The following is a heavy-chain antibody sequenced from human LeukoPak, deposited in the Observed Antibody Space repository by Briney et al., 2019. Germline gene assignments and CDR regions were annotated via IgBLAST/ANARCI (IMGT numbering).Heavy chain of an antibody. CDR3: AKDLTYCSSTSCSLECYFDY. J-gene: IGHJ4*02. D-gene: IGHD2-2*01. Sequence: GGSLRLSCAASGFTFSSYAMSWVRQAPGKGLEWVSAISGSGGSTYYADSVKGRFTISRDNSKNTLYLQMNSLRAEDTAVYYCAKDLTYCSSTSCSLECYFDYWGQGTLVTVSS. V-gene: IGHV3-23*01. CDR2: ISGSGGST. CDR1: GFTFSSYA.